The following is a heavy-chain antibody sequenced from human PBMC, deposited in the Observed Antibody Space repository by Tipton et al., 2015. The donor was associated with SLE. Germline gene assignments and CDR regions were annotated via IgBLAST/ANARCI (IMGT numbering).Heavy chain of an antibody. V-gene: IGHV3-23*01. J-gene: IGHJ4*02. CDR3: ARVGGEFWRGNYFDY. CDR2: ISVTGGST. D-gene: IGHD3-3*01. Sequence: SLRLSCVASGFTFSRHAMSWVRQAPGKGLEWVSAISVTGGSTYYAVSVKGRFTISRDNSRNTLYLQMNSLRAEDTAIYYCARVGGEFWRGNYFDYWGQGTLVTVSS. CDR1: GFTFSRHA.